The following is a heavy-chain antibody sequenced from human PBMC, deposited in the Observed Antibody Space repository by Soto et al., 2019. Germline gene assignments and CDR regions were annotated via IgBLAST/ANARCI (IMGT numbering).Heavy chain of an antibody. Sequence: SETLSLTCTVSGGSISGYYWSWIRQPPGKGLEWIGNVYYSGGAKYNPSGKRRVSISVDTSKNQFSLNLSSVTAADTAVYYCTRDGDGRVTTNPYYYYGMDVWGPGNPGHRLL. J-gene: IGHJ6*02. V-gene: IGHV4-59*01. CDR2: VYYSGGA. D-gene: IGHD2-21*02. CDR1: GGSISGYY. CDR3: TRDGDGRVTTNPYYYYGMDV.